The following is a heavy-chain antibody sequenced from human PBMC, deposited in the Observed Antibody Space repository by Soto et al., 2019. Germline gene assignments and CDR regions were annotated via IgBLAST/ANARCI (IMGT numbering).Heavy chain of an antibody. D-gene: IGHD2-2*01. J-gene: IGHJ5*02. V-gene: IGHV7-4-1*01. CDR1: GYTFTSYA. CDR2: INTNTGNP. CDR3: ARDLGTEDIVVVPAENWFDP. Sequence: GASVKVSCKASGYTFTSYAMNWVRQAPGQGLEWMGWINTNTGNPTYAQGFTGRFVFSLDTSVSTAYLQICSLKAEDTAVYYCARDLGTEDIVVVPAENWFDPWGQGTLVTVSS.